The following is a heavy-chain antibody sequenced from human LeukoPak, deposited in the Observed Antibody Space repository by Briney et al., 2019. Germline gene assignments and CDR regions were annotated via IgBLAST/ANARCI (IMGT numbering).Heavy chain of an antibody. CDR1: GYTLTELS. V-gene: IGHV1-24*01. D-gene: IGHD3-3*01. Sequence: ASVKVSCKVSGYTLTELSMHWVRQAPGKGLEWMGGFDPEDGETIYAQTFQGRVTMTEDTSTDTAYMELSSLRSEDTAVYYCATAYTIFGVVTPTTNWFDPWGQGTLVTVSS. CDR3: ATAYTIFGVVTPTTNWFDP. J-gene: IGHJ5*02. CDR2: FDPEDGET.